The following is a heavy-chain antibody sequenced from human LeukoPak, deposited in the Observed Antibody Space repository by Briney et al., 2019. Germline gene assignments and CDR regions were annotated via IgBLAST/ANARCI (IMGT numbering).Heavy chain of an antibody. V-gene: IGHV4-4*07. J-gene: IGHJ4*02. CDR3: ARATIAVAGFPFDY. CDR2: IYTSGST. Sequence: PSETLSLTCTVSGGSISSYYWSWIRQPAGKGLEWIVRIYTSGSTNYNPSLKSRVTISVDKSKNQFSLKLSSVTAADTAVYYCARATIAVAGFPFDYWGQGTLVTVSS. D-gene: IGHD6-19*01. CDR1: GGSISSYY.